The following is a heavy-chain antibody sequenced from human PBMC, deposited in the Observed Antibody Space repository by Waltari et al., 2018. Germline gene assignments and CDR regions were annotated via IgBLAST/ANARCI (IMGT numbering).Heavy chain of an antibody. D-gene: IGHD2-15*01. CDR3: ARLDMDYYYYYGMDV. CDR2: IIPIFGTA. Sequence: QVQLVQSGAEVKKPGSSVKVSCKASGGTFSSYAISWVRQAPGQGLEWMGRIIPIFGTANYAQKVQGRVTSTADESTSTAYMELSSLRSEDTAVYYCARLDMDYYYYYGMDVWGQGTTVTVSS. CDR1: GGTFSSYA. V-gene: IGHV1-69*15. J-gene: IGHJ6*02.